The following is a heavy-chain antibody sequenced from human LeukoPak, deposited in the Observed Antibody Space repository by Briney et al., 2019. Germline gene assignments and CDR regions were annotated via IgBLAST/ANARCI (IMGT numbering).Heavy chain of an antibody. D-gene: IGHD6-6*01. CDR2: TYYRSKWYN. CDR1: GDSVSSNSAA. CDR3: TRFNRSSKWFDP. V-gene: IGHV6-1*01. J-gene: IGHJ5*02. Sequence: SQTLSLTCAISGDSVSSNSAAWNWFRQSPSRGLEWLGRTYYRSKWYNDYAVSVKSRITINPDTSKNQFSLQLNSVTPEDTAVYYCTRFNRSSKWFDPWGQGTLVTVPS.